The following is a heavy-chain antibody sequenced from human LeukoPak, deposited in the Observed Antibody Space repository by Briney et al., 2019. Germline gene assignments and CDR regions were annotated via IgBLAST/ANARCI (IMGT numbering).Heavy chain of an antibody. CDR3: ARAMTVVVNNDY. CDR2: ISSSSSYI. CDR1: GFTFSSYS. J-gene: IGHJ4*02. Sequence: GGSLRLSCAASGFTFSSYSMNWVRQAPGKGLEWVSSISSSSSYIYYADSVKGRFTISRDNVENSLYLQMNSLRAEDTAVYYCARAMTVVVNNDYWGQGTLVTVSS. D-gene: IGHD3-22*01. V-gene: IGHV3-21*01.